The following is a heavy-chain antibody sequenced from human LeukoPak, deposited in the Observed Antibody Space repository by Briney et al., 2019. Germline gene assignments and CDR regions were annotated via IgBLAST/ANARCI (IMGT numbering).Heavy chain of an antibody. CDR2: INHSGST. D-gene: IGHD5-18*01. CDR1: GGSFSGYY. V-gene: IGHV4-34*01. Sequence: SETLSLTCAVYGGSFSGYYWSWIRQPPGKGLEWIGEINHSGSTNYNPSLKSRVTISVDTSKNQFSLKLSSVTAADTAVYYCASSGKAMVISIDYWGQGTLVTLSS. J-gene: IGHJ4*02. CDR3: ASSGKAMVISIDY.